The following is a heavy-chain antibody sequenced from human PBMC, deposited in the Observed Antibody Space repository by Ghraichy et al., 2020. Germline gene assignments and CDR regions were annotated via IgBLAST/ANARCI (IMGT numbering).Heavy chain of an antibody. CDR1: GFTFSSYS. J-gene: IGHJ4*02. CDR3: ARVYSGSWYYFDY. V-gene: IGHV3-48*02. Sequence: SCAASGFTFSSYSMNWVRQAPGKGLEWVSYISSSSSTIYYADSVKGRFTISRDNAKNSLYLQMNSLRDEDTAVYYCARVYSGSWYYFDYWGQGTLVTVSS. D-gene: IGHD6-13*01. CDR2: ISSSSSTI.